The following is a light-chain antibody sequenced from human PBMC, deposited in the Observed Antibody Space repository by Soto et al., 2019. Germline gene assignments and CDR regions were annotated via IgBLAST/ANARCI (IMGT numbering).Light chain of an antibody. CDR1: ASNIGSNP. CDR3: AAWDDSLNAYV. CDR2: SSS. V-gene: IGLV1-44*01. Sequence: QSVVTQPPSASGTPGQRVTISCSGSASNIGSNPVNWYQHLPGTAPKLLIYSSSHRPSGVPDRFSGSKSGTSASLAISGLQSGDEADYYCAAWDDSLNAYVFGPGTKVTVL. J-gene: IGLJ1*01.